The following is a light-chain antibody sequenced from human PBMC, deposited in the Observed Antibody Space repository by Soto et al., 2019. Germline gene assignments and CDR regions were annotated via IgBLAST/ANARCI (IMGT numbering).Light chain of an antibody. CDR3: SSYSTMGTYV. CDR1: SSEVGRYDY. V-gene: IGLV2-14*01. J-gene: IGLJ1*01. Sequence: QSVLTQPASVSGSRGQSITISCTGTSSEVGRYDYVSWYQQHPGKAPKLMVSEVSHRPSGVSNRFSGSKSGNTASLTISGLQAEDEADYYCSSYSTMGTYVFGAGTKVTVL. CDR2: EVS.